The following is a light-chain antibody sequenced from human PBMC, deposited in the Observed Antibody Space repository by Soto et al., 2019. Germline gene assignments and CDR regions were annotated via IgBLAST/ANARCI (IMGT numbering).Light chain of an antibody. CDR3: HSYDSILSGVI. CDR1: SSDVGAYNF. Sequence: QSALTQPRSVSGSPGQSVTISCTGTSSDVGAYNFVSWYQQNPGKAPKLILYDVIKRPSGVPDRFSGSKSGNTASLTISGLQTEDEADYHCHSYDSILSGVIFGGGTKLTVL. V-gene: IGLV2-11*01. J-gene: IGLJ2*01. CDR2: DVI.